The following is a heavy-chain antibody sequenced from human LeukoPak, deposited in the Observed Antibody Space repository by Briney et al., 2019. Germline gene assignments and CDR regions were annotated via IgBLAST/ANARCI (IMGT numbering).Heavy chain of an antibody. CDR2: IYYSGST. D-gene: IGHD2-2*02. J-gene: IGHJ3*02. V-gene: IGHV4-30-4*08. CDR3: ARVVPAAIGAFDI. CDR1: GGSISSGDYY. Sequence: SETLSLTCTVSGGSISSGDYYWSRIRQPPGKGLEWIGYIYYSGSTYYNPSLKGRVTISVDTSKNQFSLKLSSVTAADTAVYYCARVVPAAIGAFDIWGQGTMVTVSS.